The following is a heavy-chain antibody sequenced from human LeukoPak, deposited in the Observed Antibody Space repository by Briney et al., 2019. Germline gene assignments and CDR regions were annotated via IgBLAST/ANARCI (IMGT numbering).Heavy chain of an antibody. Sequence: SVKVSCKASVGTFSRYAISWVRQAPGQGLEWMGGIIPIFGTANYAQKFQGRVTITTDESTSTAYMELSSLRSEDTAVYYCARSDSSGYYYGGVAFDIWGQGTMVTVSS. V-gene: IGHV1-69*05. CDR3: ARSDSSGYYYGGVAFDI. J-gene: IGHJ3*02. D-gene: IGHD3-22*01. CDR1: VGTFSRYA. CDR2: IIPIFGTA.